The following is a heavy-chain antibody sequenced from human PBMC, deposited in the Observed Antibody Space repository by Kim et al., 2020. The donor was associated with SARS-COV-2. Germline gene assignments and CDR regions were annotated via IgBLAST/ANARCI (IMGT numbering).Heavy chain of an antibody. J-gene: IGHJ5*02. Sequence: TSHPSRKSRVTISVDTSKNQFSLKLSSVTAADTAVYYCARAVAARNRFDPWGQGTLVTVSS. V-gene: IGHV4-34*01. CDR3: ARAVAARNRFDP. D-gene: IGHD6-6*01.